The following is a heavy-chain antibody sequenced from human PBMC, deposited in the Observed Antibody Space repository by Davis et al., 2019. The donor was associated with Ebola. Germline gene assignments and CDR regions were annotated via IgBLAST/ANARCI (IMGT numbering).Heavy chain of an antibody. Sequence: AASVKVSCKASGYTFTHYGITWVRQAPGQGLEWMGWINPHNGNTNYAQNVQGRVTMTTDTSTSTAYMEVGSLRSDDTAVYYCARAQFPTTSDHWGQGTLVTVSP. CDR1: GYTFTHYG. CDR3: ARAQFPTTSDH. D-gene: IGHD1-1*01. CDR2: INPHNGNT. V-gene: IGHV1-18*04. J-gene: IGHJ4*02.